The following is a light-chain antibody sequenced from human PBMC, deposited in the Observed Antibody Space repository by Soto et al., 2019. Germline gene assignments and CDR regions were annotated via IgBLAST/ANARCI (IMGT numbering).Light chain of an antibody. J-gene: IGKJ4*01. V-gene: IGKV3-20*01. CDR1: QSVSSSY. Sequence: EIVLTQSPGTLSLSPGERATLSCMASQSVSSSYLAWYQQKPGQAPIHLIYDASSRATGIPDRFSGSGSGTDFTLTISRLEPEDFEVYYCQQYGSSPLTFGGRTKVEIK. CDR2: DAS. CDR3: QQYGSSPLT.